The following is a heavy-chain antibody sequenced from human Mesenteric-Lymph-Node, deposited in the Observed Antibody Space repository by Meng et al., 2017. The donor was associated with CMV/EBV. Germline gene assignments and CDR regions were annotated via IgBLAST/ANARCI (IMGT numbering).Heavy chain of an antibody. Sequence: GESLKISCAASGFIFSDYYMSWIRQAPGKGLDWVSYISSSGSTIYYADSVRGRFTISRDNAQNSLYLQMNSLRAEDTAVYYCARVRLLGNSGPGGAWGQGTMVTVSS. CDR2: ISSSGSTI. J-gene: IGHJ3*01. D-gene: IGHD3-22*01. CDR3: ARVRLLGNSGPGGA. CDR1: GFIFSDYY. V-gene: IGHV3-11*04.